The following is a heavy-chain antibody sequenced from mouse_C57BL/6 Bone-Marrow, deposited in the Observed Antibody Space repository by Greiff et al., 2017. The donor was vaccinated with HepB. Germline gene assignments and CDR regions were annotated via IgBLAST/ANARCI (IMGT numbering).Heavy chain of an antibody. CDR2: ISNLAYSI. Sequence: EVKLMESGGGLVQPGGSLKLSCAASGFTFSDYGMAWVRQAPRKGPEWVAFISNLAYSIYYADTVTGRFTISRENAKNTLYLEMSSLRSEDTAMYYCARIYDGYYEAMDYWGQGTSVTVSS. CDR1: GFTFSDYG. CDR3: ARIYDGYYEAMDY. J-gene: IGHJ4*01. V-gene: IGHV5-15*01. D-gene: IGHD2-3*01.